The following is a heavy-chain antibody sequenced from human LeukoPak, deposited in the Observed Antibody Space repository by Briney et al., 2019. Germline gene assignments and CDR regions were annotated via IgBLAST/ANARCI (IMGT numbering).Heavy chain of an antibody. J-gene: IGHJ4*02. V-gene: IGHV1-69*13. CDR2: IIPIFGTA. CDR3: ARDSWSNYDRFDY. D-gene: IGHD4-11*01. CDR1: GYTFTSYG. Sequence: SVKVSCKASGYTFTSYGISWVRQAPGQGLEWMGGIIPIFGTANYAQKFQGRVTITADESTSTAYMELSSLRSEDTAVYYCARDSWSNYDRFDYWGQGTLVTVSS.